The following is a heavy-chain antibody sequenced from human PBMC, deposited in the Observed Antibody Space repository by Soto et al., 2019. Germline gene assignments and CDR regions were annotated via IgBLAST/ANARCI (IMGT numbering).Heavy chain of an antibody. J-gene: IGHJ6*02. Sequence: QVQLVESGGGVVQPGRSLRLSCAASGFTFSSYAMHWVRQAPGKGLEWVAVISYDGSNEYYADSVKGRFTISRDNSKNTLYLQMNSLRAEDTAVYYCASTMDVWGQGTTVTVSS. CDR1: GFTFSSYA. CDR3: ASTMDV. CDR2: ISYDGSNE. V-gene: IGHV3-30-3*01.